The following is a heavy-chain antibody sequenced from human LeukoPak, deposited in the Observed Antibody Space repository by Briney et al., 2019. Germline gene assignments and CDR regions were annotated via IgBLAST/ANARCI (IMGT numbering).Heavy chain of an antibody. V-gene: IGHV3-21*06. CDR1: GFSFSSHT. J-gene: IGHJ6*02. CDR2: ISYSGSST. CDR3: ASQGGMDV. Sequence: GGSLRLSCAASGFSFSSHTMNWVRQAPGKGLQWASSISYSGSSTYYVDSVKGRFTISRDNAKNSLYLQMNSLRAEDTAVYYCASQGGMDVWGQGTTVIVSS.